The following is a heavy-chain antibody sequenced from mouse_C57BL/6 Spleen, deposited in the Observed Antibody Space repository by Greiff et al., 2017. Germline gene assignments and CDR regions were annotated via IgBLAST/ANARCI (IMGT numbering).Heavy chain of an antibody. J-gene: IGHJ4*01. CDR1: GFSLTSYG. Sequence: QVPLKESGPGLVQPSQSLSITCTVSGFSLTSYGVHWVRQSPGKGLEWLGLIWSGGSTDYNAAFISSLSISKDNSKSQVFFKMNSLQADDTAIYYCASLIYYDYLYAMDVWGKGTSVTVSS. V-gene: IGHV2-2*01. D-gene: IGHD2-4*01. CDR3: ASLIYYDYLYAMDV. CDR2: IWSGGST.